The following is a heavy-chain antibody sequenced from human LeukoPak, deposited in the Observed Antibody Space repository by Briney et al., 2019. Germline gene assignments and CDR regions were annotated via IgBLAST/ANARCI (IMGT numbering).Heavy chain of an antibody. CDR1: GFTFSSYW. CDR3: ARAGYDILTGISYYYYYYGMDV. CDR2: INSDGSST. Sequence: GGSLRLSCAASGFTFSSYWMHWVRHAPGKGLVWVSRINSDGSSTIYADSVKGRFTISRDNAKHTLYLQMNSLRAEDTAVYYCARAGYDILTGISYYYYYYGMDVWGQGTTVTVSS. D-gene: IGHD3-9*01. V-gene: IGHV3-74*01. J-gene: IGHJ6*02.